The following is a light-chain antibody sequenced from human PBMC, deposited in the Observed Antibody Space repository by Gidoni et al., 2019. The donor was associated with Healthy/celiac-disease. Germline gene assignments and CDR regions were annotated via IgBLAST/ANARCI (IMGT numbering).Light chain of an antibody. J-gene: IGLJ1*01. CDR1: SSDGGSYNL. CDR2: EGS. CDR3: CSYAGSSTYV. Sequence: QSAMTQPASVSGSPGQSITISCTGTSSDGGSYNLVSWYQQHPGKAPKLMIYEGSKRPSGVSNRFSGSKSGNTASLTISGLQAEDEADYYCCSYAGSSTYVFGTGPKVTVL. V-gene: IGLV2-23*01.